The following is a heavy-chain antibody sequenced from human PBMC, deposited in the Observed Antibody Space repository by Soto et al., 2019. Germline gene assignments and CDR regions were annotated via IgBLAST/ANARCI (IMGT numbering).Heavy chain of an antibody. CDR2: INPFGGST. CDR3: ARALPRIAASREGDY. D-gene: IGHD6-6*01. V-gene: IGHV1-46*01. J-gene: IGHJ4*02. Sequence: ASVKVSCKASGYTLTSYYMHWVRPAPGQGPEWVGIINPFGGSTSYAQNFQGRITLTSDTSTSTVYMELSGLRSEDTAVYYCARALPRIAASREGDYWGQGTLVTVSS. CDR1: GYTLTSYY.